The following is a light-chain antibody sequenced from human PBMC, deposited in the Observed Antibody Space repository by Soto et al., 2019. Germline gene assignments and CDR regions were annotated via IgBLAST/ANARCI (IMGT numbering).Light chain of an antibody. CDR2: KAS. V-gene: IGKV1-5*03. CDR1: PSINTW. Sequence: DIQMTQSPSTLSASVGDRVTITCRASPSINTWLAWYQQKPGKAPNLLIYKASTLESGVPSRFNGSGSGTEFTLTISSLQPADFATYYCQQLNSYPQTFGQGTRLEIK. J-gene: IGKJ5*01. CDR3: QQLNSYPQT.